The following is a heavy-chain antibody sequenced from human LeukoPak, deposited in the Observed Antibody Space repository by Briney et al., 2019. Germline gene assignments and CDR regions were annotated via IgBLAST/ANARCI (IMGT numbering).Heavy chain of an antibody. D-gene: IGHD1-26*01. CDR1: GYTFTSYD. V-gene: IGHV1-18*01. CDR3: ARDNSWDLRGNDY. J-gene: IGHJ4*02. CDR2: ISAYNGNT. Sequence: ASVKVSCKASGYTFTSYDINWVRQATGQGLEWMGWISAYNGNTNYAQKFQGRVTMTTDTSTSTAYMELRSLRSDDTAVYYCARDNSWDLRGNDYWGQGTLVTVSS.